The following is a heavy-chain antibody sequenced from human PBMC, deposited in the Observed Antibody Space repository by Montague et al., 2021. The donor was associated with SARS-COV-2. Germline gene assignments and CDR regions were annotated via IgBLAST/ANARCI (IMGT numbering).Heavy chain of an antibody. V-gene: IGHV4-34*01. J-gene: IGHJ3*01. D-gene: IGHD2-2*01. CDR1: GGSFTVYY. CDR3: AKEREVVRAARTLVAFDL. CDR2: INHSGTA. Sequence: SETLSLTCAVYGGSFTVYYWSWLRQSPRSGLECIAVINHSGTANYNPSLKSRVSISVDTSKNQFTLELTSVTAADTAMYYCAKEREVVRAARTLVAFDLWGQGTMVTVSS.